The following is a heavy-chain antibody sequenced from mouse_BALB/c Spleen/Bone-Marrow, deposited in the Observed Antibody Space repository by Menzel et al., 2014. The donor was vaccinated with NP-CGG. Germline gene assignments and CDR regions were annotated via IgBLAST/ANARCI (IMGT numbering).Heavy chain of an antibody. CDR2: INPNSDST. J-gene: IGHJ4*01. CDR1: GYTFTDYN. CDR3: ARGSYRYYAMDY. V-gene: IGHV1-18*01. D-gene: IGHD2-14*01. Sequence: VQLQQSGAELVKPGASVKISCKASGYTFTDYNMDWVKQSHGKSLEWIGDINPNSDSTSYNQKFKGKATLTVDKSSSTAYMELRSLTSEDTAVYYCARGSYRYYAMDYWGQGTSVTVSS.